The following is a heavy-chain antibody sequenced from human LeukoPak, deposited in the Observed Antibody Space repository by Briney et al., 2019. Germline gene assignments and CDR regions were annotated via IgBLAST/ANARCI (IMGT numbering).Heavy chain of an antibody. CDR2: ISSSSSYI. J-gene: IGHJ4*02. CDR3: ARGINSETAMVHFDY. V-gene: IGHV3-21*01. Sequence: GGSLRLSCAASGFTFSSYSMNWVRQAPGKGLEWVSSISSSSSYIYYADSVKGRFTISRDNAKNSLYLQMNSLRAEDTAMYYCARGINSETAMVHFDYWGQGTLATVSS. CDR1: GFTFSSYS. D-gene: IGHD5-18*01.